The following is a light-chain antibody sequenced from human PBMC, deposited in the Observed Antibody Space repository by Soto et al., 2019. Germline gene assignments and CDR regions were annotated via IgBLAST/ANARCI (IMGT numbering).Light chain of an antibody. V-gene: IGLV2-14*01. CDR3: SSYTSSSTLDV. J-gene: IGLJ1*01. Sequence: QSVLTQPASVSGSPGQSITISCTGTSSDVGYYNYVSWYQQHPGNAPKLIIYEVSNQPAGVSNRFSGSKSGNTASLTISGLQAEDEADYYCSSYTSSSTLDVFGIGTKLTVL. CDR1: SSDVGYYNY. CDR2: EVS.